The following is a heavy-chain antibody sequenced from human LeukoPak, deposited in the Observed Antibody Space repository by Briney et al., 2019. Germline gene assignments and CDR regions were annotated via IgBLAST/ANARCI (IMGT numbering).Heavy chain of an antibody. V-gene: IGHV3-74*01. CDR3: VRDLILVWTPGDDFDF. J-gene: IGHJ4*02. D-gene: IGHD3-16*01. CDR2: INEDATTI. CDR1: GFAFSAHW. Sequence: GGSLRLSCAASGFAFSAHWMHWVRQAPGKGLEWVSRINEDATTITYADSVKGRFIISRDNSKESLYLQMNNLRAEDTAVYYCVRDLILVWTPGDDFDFWGQGTLVIVSS.